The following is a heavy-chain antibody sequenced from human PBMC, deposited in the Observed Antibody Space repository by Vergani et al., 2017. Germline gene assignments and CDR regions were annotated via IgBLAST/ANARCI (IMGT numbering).Heavy chain of an antibody. CDR2: MYSGDET. J-gene: IGHJ5*02. CDR3: ARGNYNGSGTYVDP. V-gene: IGHV3-66*02. Sequence: ELQLVESGGGLVQPGGSLRLSCAASGSTVSGNYMTWVRQAPGKGLEWVSHMYSGDETYYEDSVKGRVIISRDTSKNTLHLQINILRVEDTAVYYCARGNYNGSGTYVDPWGQGTLVTVSS. D-gene: IGHD3-10*01. CDR1: GSTVSGNY.